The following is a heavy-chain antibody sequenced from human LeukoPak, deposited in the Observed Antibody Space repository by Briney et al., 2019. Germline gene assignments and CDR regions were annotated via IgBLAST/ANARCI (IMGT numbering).Heavy chain of an antibody. CDR2: ISYDGSNK. Sequence: PGGSLRLSCAASGFTFLRHSMHWIRQAPGKGLEWVAVISYDGSNKYYAASVKGRFAISRDNSKDTLYLEMHSLRSDDTAVYYCARGLIAEEFFRHWGQGTPVTVSS. D-gene: IGHD6-13*01. J-gene: IGHJ1*01. CDR1: GFTFLRHS. V-gene: IGHV3-30*09. CDR3: ARGLIAEEFFRH.